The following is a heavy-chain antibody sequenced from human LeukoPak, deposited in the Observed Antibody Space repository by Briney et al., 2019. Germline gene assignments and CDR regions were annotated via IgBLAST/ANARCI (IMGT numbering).Heavy chain of an antibody. J-gene: IGHJ4*02. Sequence: SETLSLTCTVSGGSISSSSYYWGWIRQPPGKGLEWIGSIYYSGSTYYNPSLKSRVTISVDTSKSQFSLKLSSVTAADTAVYYCASGPGDCYDEDYWGQGTLVTVSS. CDR1: GGSISSSSYY. CDR3: ASGPGDCYDEDY. CDR2: IYYSGST. D-gene: IGHD2-21*01. V-gene: IGHV4-39*01.